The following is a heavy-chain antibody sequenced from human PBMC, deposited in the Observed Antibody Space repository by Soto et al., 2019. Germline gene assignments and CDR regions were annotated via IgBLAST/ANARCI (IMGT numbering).Heavy chain of an antibody. CDR3: VRESEPITTIITLAY. Sequence: QVQMVQSANEVKRPGASVKVSCKASGYTFTTYGISWVRQAPGQGLEWMGWISAYYGDTKYAPKVQGRVTLTRDISTNTAYMELRSLRSDDTAMYFCVRESEPITTIITLAYWGQVTLVTVSS. D-gene: IGHD3-22*01. CDR1: GYTFTTYG. CDR2: ISAYYGDT. V-gene: IGHV1-18*01. J-gene: IGHJ4*02.